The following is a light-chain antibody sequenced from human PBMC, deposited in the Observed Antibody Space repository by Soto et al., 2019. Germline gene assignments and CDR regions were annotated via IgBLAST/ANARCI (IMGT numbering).Light chain of an antibody. CDR3: QHYNNWPPWT. CDR2: GAS. J-gene: IGKJ1*01. Sequence: EIVLTQSPGTLSLSPGERATLYCRASQSFNSIYLAWYQQKPGQAPRLLIYGASIRATGIPARFSGSGSGTEFTLTISTLQSEDFAIYYCQHYNNWPPWTFGQGTKVDI. CDR1: QSFNSIY. V-gene: IGKV3-15*01.